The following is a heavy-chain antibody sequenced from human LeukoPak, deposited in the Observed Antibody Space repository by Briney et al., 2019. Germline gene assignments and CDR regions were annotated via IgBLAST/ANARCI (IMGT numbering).Heavy chain of an antibody. J-gene: IGHJ5*02. D-gene: IGHD3-10*01. CDR2: INHSGST. CDR1: GGSFSGYY. CDR3: AREVLWFGDPRCWFDP. V-gene: IGHV4-34*01. Sequence: TSETLSLTCAVYGGSFSGYYWSWIRQPPGKGLEWIGEINHSGSTNYNPSLKSRVTITVDTSKNQFSQKLSSVTAADTAVYYCAREVLWFGDPRCWFDPWGQGTLVTVSS.